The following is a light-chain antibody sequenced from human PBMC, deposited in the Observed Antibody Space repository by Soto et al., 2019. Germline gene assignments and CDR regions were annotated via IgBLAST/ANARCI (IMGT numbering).Light chain of an antibody. CDR2: DAS. CDR3: QQRGDLIVT. CDR1: QHVSTY. V-gene: IGKV3-11*01. Sequence: EILLTQSPATLSLSPGEGATLSCRASQHVSTYVAWYQPKPGHAPRLLIFDASNRATGVPARFSGSGSGTDFTLTISNLEPGDSGIYYCQQRGDLIVTFGGGTKVE. J-gene: IGKJ4*01.